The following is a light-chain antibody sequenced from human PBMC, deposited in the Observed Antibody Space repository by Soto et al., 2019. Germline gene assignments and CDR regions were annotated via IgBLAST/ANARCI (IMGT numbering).Light chain of an antibody. J-gene: IGKJ2*01. Sequence: EIVLTQSPATLSLSPGERATLSCRASQSVSSYLVWYQQKPGQAPRLLIYDASNRATGVPARFSGSGSGTDFTRSISSLEPEDFAVYYCQQRGGWRYTFGQGTKLEI. CDR3: QQRGGWRYT. CDR1: QSVSSY. V-gene: IGKV3-11*01. CDR2: DAS.